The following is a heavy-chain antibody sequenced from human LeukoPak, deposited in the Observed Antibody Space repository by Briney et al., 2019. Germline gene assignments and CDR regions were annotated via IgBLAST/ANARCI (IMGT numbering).Heavy chain of an antibody. CDR3: ARGVYIAARPLDY. Sequence: SETLSLTYTVSGGSISSSSYYWGWIRQPPGKGLEWIGSIYYSGSTYYNPSLKSRVTISVDTSKNQFSLKLSSVTAADTAVYYCARGVYIAARPLDYWGQGTLVTVSS. D-gene: IGHD6-6*01. CDR1: GGSISSSSYY. J-gene: IGHJ4*02. CDR2: IYYSGST. V-gene: IGHV4-39*01.